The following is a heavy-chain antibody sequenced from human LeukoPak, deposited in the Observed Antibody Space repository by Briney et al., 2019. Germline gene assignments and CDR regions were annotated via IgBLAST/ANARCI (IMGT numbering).Heavy chain of an antibody. Sequence: GGSLRLSCAASGFRFNTYWMSWVRQAPGKGLEWVAVISYDGSNKYYADSVKGRFTISRDNSKNTLYLQMNSLRAEDTAVYYCAKGNHYYDSSGYYRFDYWGQGTLVTVSS. D-gene: IGHD3-22*01. V-gene: IGHV3-30*18. CDR1: GFRFNTYW. J-gene: IGHJ4*02. CDR3: AKGNHYYDSSGYYRFDY. CDR2: ISYDGSNK.